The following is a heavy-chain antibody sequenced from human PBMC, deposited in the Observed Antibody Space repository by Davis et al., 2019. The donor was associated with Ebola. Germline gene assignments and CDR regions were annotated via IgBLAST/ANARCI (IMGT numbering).Heavy chain of an antibody. Sequence: GESLKISCAASGFTFSSYGMHWVRQAPGKGLEWVAFIRYDGSNKYYADSVKGRFTISRDNSKNTLYLQMNSLRSEDTAVYYCARAPQPDIVVVPDARGWYFDLWGRGTLVTVSS. CDR3: ARAPQPDIVVVPDARGWYFDL. D-gene: IGHD2-2*01. CDR2: IRYDGSNK. J-gene: IGHJ2*01. CDR1: GFTFSSYG. V-gene: IGHV3-30*02.